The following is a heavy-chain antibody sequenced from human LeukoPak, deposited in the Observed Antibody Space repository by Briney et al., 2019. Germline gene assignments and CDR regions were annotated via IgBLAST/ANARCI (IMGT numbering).Heavy chain of an antibody. V-gene: IGHV4-34*01. CDR1: GFTLSLYA. D-gene: IGHD4-17*01. Sequence: GSLRLSCAASGFTLSLYAMSWIRQPPGKGLEWIGEINHSGSTNYNPSLKSRVTISVDTSKNQFSLKLSSVTAADTAVYYCARLNYTVTTYPSFDYWGQGTLVTVSS. CDR2: INHSGST. J-gene: IGHJ4*02. CDR3: ARLNYTVTTYPSFDY.